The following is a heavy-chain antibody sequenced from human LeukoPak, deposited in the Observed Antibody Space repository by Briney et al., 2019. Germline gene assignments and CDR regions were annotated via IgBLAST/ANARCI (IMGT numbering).Heavy chain of an antibody. CDR3: ARDRHDILTGYYNWFDP. D-gene: IGHD3-9*01. Sequence: ASVKVSCKASGYTFTGYYMHWVRQAPGQGLEWMGWISPNSGGTHYSQKFQGRVTMTRDTSISTAYMELSRLRSDDTAVYYCARDRHDILTGYYNWFDPWGQGTLVTVSS. CDR1: GYTFTGYY. CDR2: ISPNSGGT. V-gene: IGHV1-2*02. J-gene: IGHJ5*02.